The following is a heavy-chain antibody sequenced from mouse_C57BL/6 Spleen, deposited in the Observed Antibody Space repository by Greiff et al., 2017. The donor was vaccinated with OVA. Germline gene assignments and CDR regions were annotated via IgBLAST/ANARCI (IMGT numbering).Heavy chain of an antibody. CDR3: ARQLRSYYFDY. V-gene: IGHV1-69*01. J-gene: IGHJ2*01. D-gene: IGHD3-2*02. Sequence: QVQLQQPGAELVMPGASVKLSCKASGYTFTSYWMHWVKQRPGQGLEWIGEIAPSDSYTNYNQKFKGKSTLTVDKSSSTAYMQLSSLTSEDSAVYYCARQLRSYYFDYWGQGTTLTVSS. CDR2: IAPSDSYT. CDR1: GYTFTSYW.